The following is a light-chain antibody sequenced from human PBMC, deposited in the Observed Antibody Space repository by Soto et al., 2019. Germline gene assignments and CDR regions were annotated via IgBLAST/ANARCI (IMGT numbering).Light chain of an antibody. CDR1: QSISNA. Sequence: DIQMTQSQSSLSASVGDRVTITCRASQSISNALGWYQQKPGKDPKRLIYAASSLQSGVPSRFSGSGSGSEFTLTISSLQPEDFATYYCRQHNSYPYTFGHGTKLEIK. V-gene: IGKV1-17*01. CDR3: RQHNSYPYT. CDR2: AAS. J-gene: IGKJ2*01.